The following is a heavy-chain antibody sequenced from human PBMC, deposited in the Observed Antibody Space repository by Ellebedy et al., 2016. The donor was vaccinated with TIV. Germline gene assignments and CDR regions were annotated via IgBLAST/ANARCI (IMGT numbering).Heavy chain of an antibody. CDR1: GGSISSSSYY. D-gene: IGHD3-22*01. CDR3: ARLGGYYHTQVDY. J-gene: IGHJ4*02. V-gene: IGHV4-39*01. Sequence: MPSETLSLTCTVSGGSISSSSYYWGWIRQPPGKGLEWIGSIYYSGSTYYNPSLKSRVTISVDTSKNQFSLKLSSVTAADTAVYYCARLGGYYHTQVDYWGQGTLVTVSS. CDR2: IYYSGST.